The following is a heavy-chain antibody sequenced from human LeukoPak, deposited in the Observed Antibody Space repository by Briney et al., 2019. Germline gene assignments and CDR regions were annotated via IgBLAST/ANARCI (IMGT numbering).Heavy chain of an antibody. J-gene: IGHJ4*02. Sequence: QSGGSLRLSCAAFGFTFSNYAISWVRQAPGKGLEWVSAISGSGGNTYYADSVRGRFTISRDNSRGTLYLQMSRLRAEDTALYYCAKPYGTDCGGDCYFDYWGQGTLVSVSS. V-gene: IGHV3-23*01. CDR2: ISGSGGNT. CDR1: GFTFSNYA. CDR3: AKPYGTDCGGDCYFDY. D-gene: IGHD2-21*02.